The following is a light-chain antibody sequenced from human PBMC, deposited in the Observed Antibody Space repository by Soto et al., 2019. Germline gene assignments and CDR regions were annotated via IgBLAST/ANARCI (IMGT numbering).Light chain of an antibody. J-gene: IGLJ2*01. V-gene: IGLV1-51*01. Sequence: QSVLTQPPSVSAAPGQTVTISCSGSSSNIGNNYVSWYQQLPGTDPKLLIYDNNKRRSGIPDRFSGSTSGTSATLGITGLQTGDEDDYYCGTWDSSLRAVVFGGGTKLTVL. CDR2: DNN. CDR1: SSNIGNNY. CDR3: GTWDSSLRAVV.